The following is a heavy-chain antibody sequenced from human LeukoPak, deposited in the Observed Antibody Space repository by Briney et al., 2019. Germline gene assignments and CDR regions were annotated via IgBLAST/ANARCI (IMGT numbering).Heavy chain of an antibody. CDR1: GGAISSHY. CDR3: ARFTAAQVLDY. D-gene: IGHD3-16*01. Sequence: PSETLSLTCTVSGGAISSHYWSWIRQPPGKGLEWIGYIYSSGSTNYNPSLKSRLTISVDTSKNQFSLKLSSVTAADTAVYYCARFTAAQVLDYWGQGILVTVSS. V-gene: IGHV4-59*11. CDR2: IYSSGST. J-gene: IGHJ4*02.